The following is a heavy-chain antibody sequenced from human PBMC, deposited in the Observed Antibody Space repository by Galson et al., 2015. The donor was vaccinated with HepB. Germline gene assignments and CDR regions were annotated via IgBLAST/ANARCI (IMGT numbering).Heavy chain of an antibody. CDR2: INTNTGNP. CDR3: ARVFSGSGSYEFDY. V-gene: IGHV7-4-1*02. Sequence: SVKVSCKASGYTFTSYAMNWVRQAPGQGLEWMGWINTNTGNPTYAQGFTGRFVFSLDTSVSTAYLQISSLKAEDTAVYYCARVFSGSGSYEFDYWGQGTLVTVSS. CDR1: GYTFTSYA. D-gene: IGHD3-10*01. J-gene: IGHJ4*02.